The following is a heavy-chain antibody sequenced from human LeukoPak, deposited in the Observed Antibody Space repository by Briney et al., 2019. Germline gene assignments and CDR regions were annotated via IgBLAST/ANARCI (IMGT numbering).Heavy chain of an antibody. V-gene: IGHV3-23*01. D-gene: IGHD3-9*01. CDR3: AKDIGYYDILTGYNTHDY. CDR2: ISDSGGSA. Sequence: PGGSLRLSCAASGFTFNTYAMSWVRQAPGKGLEWVSAISDSGGSAYYADSVKGRFTISRDNSKNTLYLQMNSLRAEDTAVYYCAKDIGYYDILTGYNTHDYWGQGTLVTVSS. CDR1: GFTFNTYA. J-gene: IGHJ4*02.